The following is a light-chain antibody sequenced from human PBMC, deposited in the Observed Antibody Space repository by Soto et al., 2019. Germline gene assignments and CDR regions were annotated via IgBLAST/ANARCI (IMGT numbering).Light chain of an antibody. J-gene: IGKJ1*01. Sequence: DIQMTQSPSTLSAFVGDRVTITCRASQSISSWLAWYQQKPGKAPKLLVYQASTLESGVPLRFSGSGSGTEFTLTINSLQSDDFATYYCQQYDSYSWTLGQGTKVEVK. V-gene: IGKV1-5*03. CDR2: QAS. CDR3: QQYDSYSWT. CDR1: QSISSW.